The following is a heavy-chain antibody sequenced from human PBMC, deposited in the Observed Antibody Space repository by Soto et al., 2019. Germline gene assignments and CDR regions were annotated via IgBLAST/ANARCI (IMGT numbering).Heavy chain of an antibody. J-gene: IGHJ4*02. D-gene: IGHD3-22*01. CDR2: ISPYNGKT. CDR1: GYTFTNYG. V-gene: IGHV1-18*04. CDR3: ARDRSSGYSDY. Sequence: GASVKVSCKASGYTFTNYGINWVRQAPGQGLEWMGWISPYNGKTNYAQNLQGRVTMTRDTSISTAYMEPSRLRSDDTAVYYCARDRSSGYSDYWGQGTLVTVSS.